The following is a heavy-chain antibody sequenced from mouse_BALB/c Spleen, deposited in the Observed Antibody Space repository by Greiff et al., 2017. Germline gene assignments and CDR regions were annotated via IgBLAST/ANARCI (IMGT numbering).Heavy chain of an antibody. CDR1: GFSLTSYG. CDR3: ARKKYGNYGGAMDY. CDR2: IWSGGST. Sequence: VKLMESGPGLVQPSQSLSITCTVSGFSLTSYGVHWVRQSPGKGLEWLGVIWSGGSTDYNAAFISRLSISKDNSKSQVFFKMNSLQANDTAIYYCARKKYGNYGGAMDYWGQGTSVTVSS. D-gene: IGHD2-10*02. J-gene: IGHJ4*01. V-gene: IGHV2-2*02.